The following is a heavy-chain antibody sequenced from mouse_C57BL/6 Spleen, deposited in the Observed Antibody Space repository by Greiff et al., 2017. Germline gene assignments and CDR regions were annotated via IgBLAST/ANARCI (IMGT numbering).Heavy chain of an antibody. V-gene: IGHV7-3*01. CDR2: IRNKANGYTT. J-gene: IGHJ2*01. Sequence: DVMLVESGGGLVQPGGSLSLSCAASGFTFTDYYMSWVRQPPGKALEWLGFIRNKANGYTTEYSASVKGRFTISRDNSQSILYLQMNALRAEDSATYYCARYSDSSGYGYWGQGTTLTVSS. CDR3: ARYSDSSGYGY. D-gene: IGHD3-2*02. CDR1: GFTFTDYY.